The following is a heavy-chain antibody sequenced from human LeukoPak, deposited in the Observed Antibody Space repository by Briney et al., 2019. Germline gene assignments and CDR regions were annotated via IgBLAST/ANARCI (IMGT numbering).Heavy chain of an antibody. CDR2: ISAYNGNT. V-gene: IGHV1-18*01. CDR3: ARHGNYYASGHYFAY. D-gene: IGHD3-10*01. CDR1: GYTFTSYD. J-gene: IGHJ4*02. Sequence: GASVKVSCKASGYTFTSYDISWVRQAPGHGLEWMGWISAYNGNTNYAQQFQGRVTMTTDTSTTTAYMELRGLRSDDTAVYYFARHGNYYASGHYFAYWGQGTLVTVSS.